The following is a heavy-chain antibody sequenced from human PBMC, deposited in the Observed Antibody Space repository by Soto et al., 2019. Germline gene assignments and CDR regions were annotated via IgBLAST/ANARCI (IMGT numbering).Heavy chain of an antibody. CDR2: IYSGGST. CDR1: GFTVSSNY. Sequence: GGSLRLSCAASGFTVSSNYMSWVRQAPGKGLEWVSVIYSGGSTYYADSVKGRFTISRDNSKNTLYLQMNSLRAEDTAVYYCASPYYVKAFDIWGQGIMVTVSS. CDR3: ASPYYVKAFDI. J-gene: IGHJ3*02. D-gene: IGHD1-26*01. V-gene: IGHV3-66*01.